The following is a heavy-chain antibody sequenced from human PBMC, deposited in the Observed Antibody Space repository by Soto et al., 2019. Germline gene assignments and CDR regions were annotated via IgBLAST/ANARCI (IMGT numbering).Heavy chain of an antibody. J-gene: IGHJ4*02. Sequence: PGGSLRLSCAASGFTFSTYGMHWVRQAPGKGLEWVAAMSYDGTKQYYVDSVKGRFIISRDNSRNTLFLQLNSLRDEDTAVYYCAKEYGSTWIDHWGQGTPVTVSS. CDR2: MSYDGTKQ. V-gene: IGHV3-30*18. D-gene: IGHD6-13*01. CDR1: GFTFSTYG. CDR3: AKEYGSTWIDH.